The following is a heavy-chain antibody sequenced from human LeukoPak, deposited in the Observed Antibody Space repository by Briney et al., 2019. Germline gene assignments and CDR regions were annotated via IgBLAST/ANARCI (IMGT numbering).Heavy chain of an antibody. CDR3: AKLYGSGTSYHPLDY. Sequence: GGSLRLSCAASGFIFSDYGMHWVRQAPGKGLEWVAFIRYDGSDKYHADSVKGRFTNSRDDSKNTLYLQMNSLRPEDTAVYYCAKLYGSGTSYHPLDYWGQGTLVTVSS. CDR1: GFIFSDYG. V-gene: IGHV3-30*02. CDR2: IRYDGSDK. J-gene: IGHJ4*02. D-gene: IGHD3-10*01.